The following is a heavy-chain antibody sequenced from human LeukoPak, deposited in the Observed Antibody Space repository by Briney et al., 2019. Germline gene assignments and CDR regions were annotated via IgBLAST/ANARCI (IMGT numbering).Heavy chain of an antibody. V-gene: IGHV1-8*03. CDR3: ARSYYYDSSGYYYGNWFDP. Sequence: ASVKVSCKASGYTFTSYDINWVRQATGQGLEWMGWMNPNSGNTGYAQKFQGRVTITRNTSISTAYMELSSLRSEDTAVYYSARSYYYDSSGYYYGNWFDPWGQGTLVTVSS. D-gene: IGHD3-22*01. J-gene: IGHJ5*02. CDR1: GYTFTSYD. CDR2: MNPNSGNT.